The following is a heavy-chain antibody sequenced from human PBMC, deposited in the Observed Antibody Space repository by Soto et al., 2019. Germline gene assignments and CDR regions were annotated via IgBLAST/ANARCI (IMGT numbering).Heavy chain of an antibody. D-gene: IGHD6-13*01. CDR1: GASITGSDW. CDR3: AFPATADFDY. J-gene: IGHJ4*02. V-gene: IGHV4-4*02. CDR2: IYHSGTT. Sequence: SETLSLTCTVSGASITGSDWWSWVRQTPEKGLEWIGEIYHSGTTNYSPSLKSRVNIAVDMSTNHLSLTLISVTAADTAVYYCAFPATADFDYWGKGILVTVSS.